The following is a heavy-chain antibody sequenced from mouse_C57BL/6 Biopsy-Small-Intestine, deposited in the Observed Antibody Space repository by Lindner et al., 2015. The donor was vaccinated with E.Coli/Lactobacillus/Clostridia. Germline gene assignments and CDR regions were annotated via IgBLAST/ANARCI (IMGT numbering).Heavy chain of an antibody. CDR1: GYTFTSYW. J-gene: IGHJ1*03. Sequence: VQLQESGAELAKPGASVKLSCKASGYTFTSYWMHWVKQRPGQGLEWIGYINPSSGYTKYNQKFKDKATLTADKSSSTAYMHLSSLTSEDSAVYYCARPPYGSSRHWYIDVWGTGTTVTVSS. V-gene: IGHV1-7*01. CDR3: ARPPYGSSRHWYIDV. CDR2: INPSSGYT. D-gene: IGHD1-1*01.